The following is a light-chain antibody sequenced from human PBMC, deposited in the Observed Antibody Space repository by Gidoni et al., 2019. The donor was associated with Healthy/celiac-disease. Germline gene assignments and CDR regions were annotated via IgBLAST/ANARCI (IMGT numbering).Light chain of an antibody. CDR1: QSVSSN. CDR3: QQYNNWPP. CDR2: AAS. J-gene: IGKJ3*01. V-gene: IGKV3-15*01. Sequence: EIVMTQSPATLSVSPGERATLSCRASQSVSSNLAWYQQKPGQAPRLLIYAASTRATGIPARFSGSGSGTEFTLTISSLQSEDFAVYYCQQYNNWPPFGPGTKVDIK.